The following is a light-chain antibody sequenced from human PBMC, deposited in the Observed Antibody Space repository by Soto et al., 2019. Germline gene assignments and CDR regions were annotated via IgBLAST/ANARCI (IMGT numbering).Light chain of an antibody. CDR1: SSDVGGYNY. CDR2: DVT. Sequence: SAERHPGSVSGSRGPSITISCTGTSSDVGGYNYVSWYQHHPGKAPKLIIYDVTNRPSGVSNPFSGSKSGNTASLTISGLQPEDEADYYCSSYTTSNTRQIVFGTGTKVTVL. V-gene: IGLV2-14*03. J-gene: IGLJ1*01. CDR3: SSYTTSNTRQIV.